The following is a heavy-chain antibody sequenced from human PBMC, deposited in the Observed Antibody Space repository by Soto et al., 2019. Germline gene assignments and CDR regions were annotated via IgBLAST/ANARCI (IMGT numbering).Heavy chain of an antibody. CDR3: AHAYGGTSWPNDAFDV. Sequence: QITLKESGPTLVKPTQTLTLTCTFSGFSLSTDGVDVGWIRQPPGKALEWLALIYWDDDQRYSPSLKTRLTINNDTSKNQVDITMTNMNTVDTATYYCAHAYGGTSWPNDAFDVWGQGTVVTVSS. V-gene: IGHV2-5*02. J-gene: IGHJ3*01. D-gene: IGHD2-2*01. CDR2: IYWDDDQ. CDR1: GFSLSTDGVD.